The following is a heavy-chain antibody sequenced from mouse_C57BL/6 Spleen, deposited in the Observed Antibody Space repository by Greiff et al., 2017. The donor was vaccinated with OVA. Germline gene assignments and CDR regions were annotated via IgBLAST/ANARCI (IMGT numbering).Heavy chain of an antibody. Sequence: EVHLVESEGGLVQPGSSMKLSCTASGFTFSDYYMAWVRQVPEKGLEWVANINYDGSSTYYLDSLKSRFIISRDNAKNILYLQMSSLQSDDTATYYCARERGGYFSMDYWGQGTSVTVSS. J-gene: IGHJ4*01. CDR3: ARERGGYFSMDY. CDR2: INYDGSST. V-gene: IGHV5-16*01. CDR1: GFTFSDYY.